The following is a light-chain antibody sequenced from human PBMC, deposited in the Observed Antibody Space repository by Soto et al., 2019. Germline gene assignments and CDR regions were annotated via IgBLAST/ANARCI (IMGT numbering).Light chain of an antibody. V-gene: IGKV2D-29*02. J-gene: IGKJ5*01. CDR3: MHSTQLLPT. CDR1: QSLVHSDGIAY. Sequence: VVTHDTLSLPVTLGQPPSISCSSNQSLVHSDGIAYFSWYLQKPGQSPQLLIYEVSTRVSGVPDRFSGRGSGTDFTLEITRLQTDDVGIYYCMHSTQLLPTFGQRTLLAIK. CDR2: EVS.